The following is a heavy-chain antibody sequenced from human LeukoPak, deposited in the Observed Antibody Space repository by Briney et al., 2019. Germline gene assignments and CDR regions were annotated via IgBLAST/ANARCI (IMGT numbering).Heavy chain of an antibody. CDR3: AKDPSGSYFPNWFDR. CDR1: GFTFSNYA. V-gene: IGHV3-23*01. J-gene: IGHJ5*02. D-gene: IGHD1-26*01. CDR2: ISANGGST. Sequence: PGGSLRLSCAASGFTFSNYAMTWVRQAPGKGLDWVSAISANGGSTYYADSVKGRFTISRDNSKNTLYLQMNSLRAEDTAIYNCAKDPSGSYFPNWFDRWGQGTLVTVSS.